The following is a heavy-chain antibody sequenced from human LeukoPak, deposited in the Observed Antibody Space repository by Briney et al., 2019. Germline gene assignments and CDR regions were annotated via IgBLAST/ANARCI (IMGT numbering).Heavy chain of an antibody. V-gene: IGHV4-34*04. J-gene: IGHJ6*03. Sequence: SETLSLTCAVYGGSFSGYYWSWIRQPPGKGLEWIGEINHSGSTNDNTSPKSRSTVSVDTSKTQFSLTLSSVTAAGTAVYYCARGRLNRGGSSAYYYCYYMDVWGKGTTVTVSS. D-gene: IGHD1-14*01. CDR1: GGSFSGYY. CDR3: ARGRLNRGGSSAYYYCYYMDV. CDR2: INHSGST.